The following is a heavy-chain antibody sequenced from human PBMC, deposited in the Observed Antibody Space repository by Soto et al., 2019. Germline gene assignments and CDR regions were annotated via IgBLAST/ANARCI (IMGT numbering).Heavy chain of an antibody. Sequence: SETLSLTCTVSGGSISSYYWSWIRQPPGKGLEWIGYISYSGTTNYNPSLKSRVTISVDTSKNQFSLNLRSVTAADTAVYYCTRHPRLPNEGSMGFFQYWGQGTLVTVSS. CDR2: ISYSGTT. CDR1: GGSISSYY. V-gene: IGHV4-59*08. CDR3: TRHPRLPNEGSMGFFQY. J-gene: IGHJ1*01. D-gene: IGHD2-21*02.